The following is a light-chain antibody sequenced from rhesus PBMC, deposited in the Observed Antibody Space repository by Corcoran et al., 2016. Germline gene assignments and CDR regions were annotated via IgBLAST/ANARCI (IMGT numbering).Light chain of an antibody. J-gene: IGLJ1*01. CDR1: RSDIGYYDG. CDR2: EVS. V-gene: IGLV2-19*02. CDR3: SSYAGSGSYI. Sequence: QAAPTQSPSLSGAAGQSVTIFCTGTRSDIGYYDGVSWYQQHPGKAPKLMIYEVSKRPSGVTDRFSGSKSGNTASLTISGLQAEDEADYYGSSYAGSGSYIFGAGTRLTV.